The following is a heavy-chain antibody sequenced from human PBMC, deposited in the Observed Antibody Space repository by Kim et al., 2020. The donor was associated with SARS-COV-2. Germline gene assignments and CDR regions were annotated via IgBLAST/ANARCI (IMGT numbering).Heavy chain of an antibody. V-gene: IGHV2-5*01. J-gene: IGHJ5*02. CDR3: AHRGSHGGGNWFDP. Sequence: SPTLKSRLTITKDTSKNQVVLTMTNMDPVDTATYYCAHRGSHGGGNWFDPWGQGTLVTVSS. D-gene: IGHD3-16*01.